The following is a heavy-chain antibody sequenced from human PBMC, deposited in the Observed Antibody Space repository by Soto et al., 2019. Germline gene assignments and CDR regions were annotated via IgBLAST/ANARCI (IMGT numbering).Heavy chain of an antibody. V-gene: IGHV3-48*03. D-gene: IGHD3-9*01. Sequence: GGSLRLSCAASGFSFSSCEMSWVRQAPGKGLEWVSYISGSGTSTQYSDSVKGRFTISRDNAKNSLHLQMNSLGAEDTAVYYCASKIVTPGYHYYDYWGQGALVTSPQ. CDR3: ASKIVTPGYHYYDY. CDR2: ISGSGTST. CDR1: GFSFSSCE. J-gene: IGHJ4*02.